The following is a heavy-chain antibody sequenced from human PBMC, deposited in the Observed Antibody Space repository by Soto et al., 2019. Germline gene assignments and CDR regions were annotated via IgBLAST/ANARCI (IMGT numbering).Heavy chain of an antibody. J-gene: IGHJ1*01. V-gene: IGHV1-3*01. CDR2: INAGNGNT. CDR1: GYTFTSYA. CDR3: ARDLSGWYLPEYFQH. D-gene: IGHD6-19*01. Sequence: ASVKVSCKASGYTFTSYAMHWVRQAPGQRLEWMGWINAGNGNTKYSQKIQGRDTITRDTSASTAYMELSSLRSEDTSLYYCARDLSGWYLPEYFQHWGQGTLVTVSS.